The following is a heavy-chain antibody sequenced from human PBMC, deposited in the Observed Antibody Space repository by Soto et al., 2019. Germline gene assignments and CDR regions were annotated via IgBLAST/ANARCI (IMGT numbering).Heavy chain of an antibody. Sequence: GGSLRLSCVASGFTFSNYDMNWVRQAPGKGLEWVSSIDGSGDTSTYNADSVKGRFTISRDNSKNTLYLQMNSLGAEDTAVYYCAKTRAPRRPFDPWGQGTMVTVSS. CDR1: GFTFSNYD. CDR3: AKTRAPRRPFDP. D-gene: IGHD1-26*01. J-gene: IGHJ3*01. V-gene: IGHV3-23*01. CDR2: IDGSGDTST.